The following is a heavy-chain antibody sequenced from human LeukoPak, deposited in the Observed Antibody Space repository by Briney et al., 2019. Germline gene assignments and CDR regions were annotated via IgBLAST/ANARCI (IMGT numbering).Heavy chain of an antibody. D-gene: IGHD2-2*01. Sequence: GGSLRLSCAASGFTFSSYAMSWVRQAPGKGLEWVSAISGSGGSTYYADSVKGRFTISRDNSKNTLYLQMNSLRAEDTAVYYCAKDPDPSIVVVPALAPFDYWGQGTLVTVSS. CDR3: AKDPDPSIVVVPALAPFDY. CDR2: ISGSGGST. J-gene: IGHJ4*02. CDR1: GFTFSSYA. V-gene: IGHV3-23*01.